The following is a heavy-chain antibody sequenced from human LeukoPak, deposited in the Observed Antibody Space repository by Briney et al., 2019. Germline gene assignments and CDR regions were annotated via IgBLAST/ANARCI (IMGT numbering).Heavy chain of an antibody. CDR1: GFTFSSYW. J-gene: IGHJ3*02. Sequence: PGGSLRLSCAASGFTFSSYWMHWVRQAPGKGLVWVSRINSDGSSTSYADSVKGRFTISRDNAKNTLYLQMHSLRAEDTAVYYCARGPAYDSSGLDAFDIWGQGTMVTVSS. V-gene: IGHV3-74*01. CDR2: INSDGSST. D-gene: IGHD3-22*01. CDR3: ARGPAYDSSGLDAFDI.